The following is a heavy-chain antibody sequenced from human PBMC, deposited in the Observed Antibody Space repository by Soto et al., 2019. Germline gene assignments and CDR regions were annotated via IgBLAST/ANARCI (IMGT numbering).Heavy chain of an antibody. CDR3: ARGPVVVVPAASGGWFDP. J-gene: IGHJ5*02. Sequence: EVQLLESGGGLVQPGGSLRLSCAASGFTFSSYAMSWVRQAPGKGLEWVSAISGSGGSTYYADSVKGRFTISRDNSKNTLYQQMNSLRAEDTAVYYGARGPVVVVPAASGGWFDPWGQGTLVTVSS. CDR1: GFTFSSYA. CDR2: ISGSGGST. D-gene: IGHD2-2*01. V-gene: IGHV3-23*01.